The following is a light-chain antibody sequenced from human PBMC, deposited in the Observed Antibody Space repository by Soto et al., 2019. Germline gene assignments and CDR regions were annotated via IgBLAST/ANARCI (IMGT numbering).Light chain of an antibody. V-gene: IGKV1-9*01. J-gene: IGKJ5*01. CDR3: QQLNSYPIT. CDR1: QGISTY. Sequence: IQLTQSPSSLSASVGDRVTITCRASQGISTYLAWYQQKPGKAPKLLIFAASTLHSGVPSRFSGSGSGTDFTLTISSLQPEDFAIYYCQQLNSYPITFGQGTRLEI. CDR2: AAS.